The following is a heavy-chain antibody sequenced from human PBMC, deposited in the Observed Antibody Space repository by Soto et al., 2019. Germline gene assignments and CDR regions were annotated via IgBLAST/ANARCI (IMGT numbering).Heavy chain of an antibody. J-gene: IGHJ4*02. CDR2: IIPIFGTA. D-gene: IGHD6-13*01. V-gene: IGHV1-69*12. CDR1: GGTFSSYA. Sequence: QVQLVQSGAEVKKPGSSVKVSCKASGGTFSSYAISWVRQAPGQGLEWMGGIIPIFGTANYAQKFQGRVRITADASTSTAYMELGRMRSKAAAVYDCERCTLAVVGTGLFDYWGQGTLVTVSS. CDR3: ERCTLAVVGTGLFDY.